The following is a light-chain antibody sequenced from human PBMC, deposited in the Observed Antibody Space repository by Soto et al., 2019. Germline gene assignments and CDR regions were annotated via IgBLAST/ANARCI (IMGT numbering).Light chain of an antibody. V-gene: IGLV2-8*01. J-gene: IGLJ1*01. CDR1: SSDVGGYDF. CDR3: ASYAGGNQV. Sequence: QSVLTQPPSASGSPGQSVTISCTGTSSDVGGYDFVSWYQLHPGKAPKLIIFEVAKRPSGVPDRFSGSKSGNTASLTVSGLLSEVEADYYCASYAGGNQVFGTGTKVTVL. CDR2: EVA.